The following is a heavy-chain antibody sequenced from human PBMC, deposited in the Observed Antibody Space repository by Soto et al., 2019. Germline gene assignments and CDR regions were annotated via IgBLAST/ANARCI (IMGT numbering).Heavy chain of an antibody. J-gene: IGHJ5*02. V-gene: IGHV4-31*03. CDR2: IYYSGST. CDR1: GGSISSGGYY. D-gene: IGHD4-17*01. Sequence: QVQLQESGPGLVKPSQSLSLTCTVSGGSISSGGYYWGWIRQHPGKGLEWIGYIYYSGSTYYNPSLKSRVTISVDTSKNQFSLKLSSVTAADTAVYYCARALTTVTLFDPWGQGTLVTVSS. CDR3: ARALTTVTLFDP.